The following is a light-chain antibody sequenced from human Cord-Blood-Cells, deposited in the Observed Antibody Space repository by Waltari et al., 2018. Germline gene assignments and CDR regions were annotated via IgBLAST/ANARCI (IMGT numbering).Light chain of an antibody. V-gene: IGLV2-14*03. Sequence: QSALTQPASVSGSPGQSNTISCTGTSSAVGVYNYASWSQQHPGKAPKLLIYAVSNRPSGVSNRFSGSKSGNTASLTISGLQAEDEADYYCSSYTSSSTLVFGTGTKVTVL. CDR3: SSYTSSSTLV. J-gene: IGLJ1*01. CDR2: AVS. CDR1: SSAVGVYNY.